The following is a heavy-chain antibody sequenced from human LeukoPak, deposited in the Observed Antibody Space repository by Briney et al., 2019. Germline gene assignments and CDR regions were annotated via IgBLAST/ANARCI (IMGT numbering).Heavy chain of an antibody. Sequence: ASETLSLTCTVSGVSISSYCWSWIRQPPGKGLEWIGYIYYSGSTNYNPSLKSRVTISVDTSKNHFSLKLSSVTAADTAVYYCARDVYYYDSSHSRAFDIWGQGTMVTVSS. J-gene: IGHJ3*02. D-gene: IGHD3-22*01. CDR1: GVSISSYC. V-gene: IGHV4-59*01. CDR3: ARDVYYYDSSHSRAFDI. CDR2: IYYSGST.